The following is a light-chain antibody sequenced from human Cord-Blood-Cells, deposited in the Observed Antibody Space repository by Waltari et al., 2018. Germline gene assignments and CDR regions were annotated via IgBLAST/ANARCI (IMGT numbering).Light chain of an antibody. CDR3: CPYAGSYTWV. CDR1: SSYVGGYNY. CDR2: DVS. J-gene: IGLJ3*02. Sequence: QSALTQPRSVSGSPGQSVTISCTGTSSYVGGYNYVSWYQQHPGKAPKLMIYDVSKRPSGVPDRFSGSKSGNTASLTISGLQAEDEADYYCCPYAGSYTWVFGGGTKLTVL. V-gene: IGLV2-11*01.